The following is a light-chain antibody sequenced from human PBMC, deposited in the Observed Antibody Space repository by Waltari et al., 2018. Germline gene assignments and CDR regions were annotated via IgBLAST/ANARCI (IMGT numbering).Light chain of an antibody. CDR3: AAWDDSLSGRV. Sequence: QSVLTQPPSASGTPGQRVTISCSGSGSNIGSNSVYWYQQLPGTAPKLLIYRNNQRPSGVPDRFSGSKSGTSASLAISGLRSEDEADYYCAAWDDSLSGRVFGGGTKLTVL. V-gene: IGLV1-47*01. J-gene: IGLJ2*01. CDR1: GSNIGSNS. CDR2: RNN.